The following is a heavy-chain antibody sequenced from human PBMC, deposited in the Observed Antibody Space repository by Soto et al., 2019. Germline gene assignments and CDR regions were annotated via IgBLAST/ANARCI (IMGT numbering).Heavy chain of an antibody. Sequence: ASVKVSCKASGYTFTSYGISWVRQAPGQGLEWMGWISPYNGNTNYAQKLQDRVTVTRDTSTSTVCLELRSLKSDDTAVYYCVRDPQVGFDYWGQGTRVTVSS. J-gene: IGHJ4*02. CDR2: ISPYNGNT. CDR1: GYTFTSYG. V-gene: IGHV1-18*04. CDR3: VRDPQVGFDY.